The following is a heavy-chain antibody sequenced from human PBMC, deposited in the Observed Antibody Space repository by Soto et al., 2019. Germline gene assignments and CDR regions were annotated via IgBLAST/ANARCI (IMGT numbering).Heavy chain of an antibody. V-gene: IGHV3-23*01. D-gene: IGHD3-22*01. CDR1: GFAFSSYA. Sequence: GGSLRLSCAASGFAFSSYAMSWVRQAPGKGLEWVSAISGSGGSTYYADSVKGRFTISRDNSKNTLYLQMNSLRAEDTAVYYCAKQGQDSSCYDVDYWGQGXLVTVSS. J-gene: IGHJ4*02. CDR2: ISGSGGST. CDR3: AKQGQDSSCYDVDY.